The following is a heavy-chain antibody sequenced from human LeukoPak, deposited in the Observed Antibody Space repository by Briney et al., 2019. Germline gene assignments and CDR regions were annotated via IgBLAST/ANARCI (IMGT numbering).Heavy chain of an antibody. V-gene: IGHV3-73*01. Sequence: TGGSLRLSCAASGFTFSGSAMHWVRQASGKGLEWVGRIRSKSNNYATAYAASVKGRFTISRDDSKNTAYLQMNSLKTEDTAVYYCTRDSRTSWGQGTLVTVSS. CDR3: TRDSRTS. CDR2: IRSKSNNYAT. D-gene: IGHD6-13*01. CDR1: GFTFSGSA. J-gene: IGHJ4*02.